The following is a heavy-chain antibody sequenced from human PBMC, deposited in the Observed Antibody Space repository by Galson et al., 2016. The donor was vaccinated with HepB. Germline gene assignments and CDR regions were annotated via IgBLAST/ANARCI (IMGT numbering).Heavy chain of an antibody. D-gene: IGHD4-11*01. J-gene: IGHJ4*02. V-gene: IGHV3-33*01. Sequence: SLRLSCAASGFTIRNNGMHWVRQAPGKGLEWVAVITYGGGDKYYEDSVKGRFTISRDDSRNTLLLEMNSLRVEDTAVYYCAREQGYSDYRTADCWGQGTLVTVSS. CDR2: ITYGGGDK. CDR3: AREQGYSDYRTADC. CDR1: GFTIRNNG.